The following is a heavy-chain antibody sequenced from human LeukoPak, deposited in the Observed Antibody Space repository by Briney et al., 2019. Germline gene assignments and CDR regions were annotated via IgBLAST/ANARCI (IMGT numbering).Heavy chain of an antibody. CDR2: ISGSGGST. J-gene: IGHJ4*02. CDR3: AKVEYYYDSSGQSDY. CDR1: GFTFSSSA. V-gene: IGHV3-23*01. Sequence: GGSLRLSCAASGFTFSSSAMSWVRQAPGKGLEWVSSISGSGGSTYYADSVKGRFTISRDNSKNTLYLQMNSLRAEDTAVYYCAKVEYYYDSSGQSDYWGQGTLVTVSS. D-gene: IGHD3-22*01.